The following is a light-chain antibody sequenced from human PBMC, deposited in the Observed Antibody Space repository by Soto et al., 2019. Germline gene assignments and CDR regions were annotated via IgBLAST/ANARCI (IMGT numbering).Light chain of an antibody. CDR2: KAS. Sequence: DIQVTQSPSTLSASVGDRVTITCRASQTISSSLAWFQQKPGKAPKLLIYKASTLEGGVPSRFNGSGSGTEFTLSISSLQPDDFATYYCQQYNEYSKTFGQGTKVDIK. V-gene: IGKV1-5*03. J-gene: IGKJ1*01. CDR1: QTISSS. CDR3: QQYNEYSKT.